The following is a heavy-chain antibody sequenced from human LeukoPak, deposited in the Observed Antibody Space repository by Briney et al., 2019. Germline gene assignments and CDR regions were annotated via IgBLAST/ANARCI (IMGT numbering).Heavy chain of an antibody. CDR3: ARGRSYDILTGYRKGGAFDI. CDR1: GFTFGDYA. CDR2: ISGTGGNT. D-gene: IGHD3-9*01. J-gene: IGHJ3*02. V-gene: IGHV3-23*01. Sequence: GGSLRLSCTASGFTFGDYAMSWVRQAPGKGLEWVSGISGTGGNTYYADSVKGRFTISRDNSKNTLYVQMSSLRAEDTALYYCARGRSYDILTGYRKGGAFDIWGQGTMVTVSS.